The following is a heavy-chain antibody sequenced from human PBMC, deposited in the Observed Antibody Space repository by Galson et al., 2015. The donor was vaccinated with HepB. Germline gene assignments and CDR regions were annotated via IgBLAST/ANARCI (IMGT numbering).Heavy chain of an antibody. V-gene: IGHV4-59*01. J-gene: IGHJ5*02. CDR3: ARAGATVSGSYNWFDP. CDR1: GGSISSSY. Sequence: SETLSLTCTISGGSISSSYWSWIRQPPGKGLEWIGYIYYSGSTNYNPSLKSRVTISVDTPKNQFSLKLSSVTAADTAVYYCARAGATVSGSYNWFDPWGQGTLVTVSS. D-gene: IGHD4-17*01. CDR2: IYYSGST.